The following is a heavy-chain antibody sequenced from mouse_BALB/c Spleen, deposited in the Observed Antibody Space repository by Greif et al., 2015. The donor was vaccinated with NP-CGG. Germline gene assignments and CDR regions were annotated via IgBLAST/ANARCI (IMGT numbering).Heavy chain of an antibody. Sequence: EVQLQQSGPGLVKPSQSLSLTCSVTGYSITSGYYWNWIRQFPGNKLEWMGYISYDGSNNYNPSLKNRISITRDTSKNQFFLKLNSVTTEDTATYYCANFYYGSFAYWGQGTLVTVSA. CDR1: GYSITSGYY. J-gene: IGHJ3*01. CDR3: ANFYYGSFAY. D-gene: IGHD1-2*01. V-gene: IGHV3-6*02. CDR2: ISYDGSN.